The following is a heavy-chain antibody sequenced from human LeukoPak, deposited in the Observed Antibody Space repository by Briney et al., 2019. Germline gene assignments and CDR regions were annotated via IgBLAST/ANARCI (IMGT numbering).Heavy chain of an antibody. D-gene: IGHD2-15*01. CDR1: GFTFDDYA. V-gene: IGHV3-43D*03. CDR3: AKNSHYRSRGSCYFDS. CDR2: INWDGGST. J-gene: IGHJ4*02. Sequence: GGSLRLSCAASGFTFDDYAMHWVRQAPGKGLEWVSLINWDGGSTYYADSVKGRFTISRDNSKNSLYLQMTSLRADDTALYYCAKNSHYRSRGSCYFDSWGQGTLVTVSS.